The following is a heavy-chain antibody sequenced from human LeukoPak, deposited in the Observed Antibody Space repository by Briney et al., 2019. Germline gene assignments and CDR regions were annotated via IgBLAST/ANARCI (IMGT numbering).Heavy chain of an antibody. V-gene: IGHV1-24*01. CDR2: FDPEDGET. D-gene: IGHD3-22*01. Sequence: ASLKVSCKVSGYTLTELSMHWVRQAPGKGLEWMGGFDPEDGETIYAQNFQGRVTMTEDTSTDTAYMELRSLRSDDTAVYYCARRSVMTDSSGYPYWGQGTLVTVSS. J-gene: IGHJ4*02. CDR1: GYTLTELS. CDR3: ARRSVMTDSSGYPY.